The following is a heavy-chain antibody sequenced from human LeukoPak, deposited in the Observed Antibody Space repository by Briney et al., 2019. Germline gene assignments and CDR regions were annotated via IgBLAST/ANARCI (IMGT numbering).Heavy chain of an antibody. Sequence: GASVKVSGMASGYTFTSYGISWVRQAPGQGLEWMGWISAYNGNTNYAQKLQGRVTMTTDTSTSTAYMELRSLRSDDTAVYYCARASWAYSPFDHWGQGILVTVSS. CDR3: ARASWAYSPFDH. V-gene: IGHV1-18*01. CDR1: GYTFTSYG. D-gene: IGHD2-21*01. CDR2: ISAYNGNT. J-gene: IGHJ4*02.